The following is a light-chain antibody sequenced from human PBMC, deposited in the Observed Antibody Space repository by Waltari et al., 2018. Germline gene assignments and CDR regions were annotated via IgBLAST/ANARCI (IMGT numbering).Light chain of an antibody. J-gene: IGKJ1*01. CDR2: YAT. CDR3: QQGDSYPWT. Sequence: DIQMSQSPSSLSASVGDRVTITCRASQGISSYLSWFQQKPGKAPKLLIFYATSLASGVPSRFSGSGSGTEFTLTISSLQPEDFATYHCQQGDSYPWTFGQGTKVEIK. CDR1: QGISSY. V-gene: IGKV1-9*01.